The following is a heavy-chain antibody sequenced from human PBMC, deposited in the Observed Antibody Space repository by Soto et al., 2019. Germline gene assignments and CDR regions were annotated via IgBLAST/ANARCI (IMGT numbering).Heavy chain of an antibody. CDR1: GGSISSYY. CDR2: IYYSGST. J-gene: IGHJ4*02. D-gene: IGHD3-16*01. V-gene: IGHV4-59*08. Sequence: QVQLQESGPGLVKPSETLSLTCTVSGGSISSYYWSWIRQPPGKGLEWIGYIYYSGSTHYNPSLKHXXTXSXXTAKTQFSPKLSYATAADTAVYHCAKHARGGYFAYWGQGTLVTVSS. CDR3: AKHARGGYFAY.